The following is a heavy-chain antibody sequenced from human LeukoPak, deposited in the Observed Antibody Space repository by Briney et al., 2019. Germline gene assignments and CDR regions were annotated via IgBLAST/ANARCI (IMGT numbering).Heavy chain of an antibody. CDR1: GFTFSSYW. CDR3: VGATGFGY. D-gene: IGHD4-17*01. CDR2: IHSGGGT. J-gene: IGHJ4*02. V-gene: IGHV3-66*01. Sequence: GGSLRLSCAASGFTFSSYWMHWVRQAPGKGLEWVSVIHSGGGTYYADSVKGRFTSSRDKSKNTVYLQMNSLRAEDTAVYFCVGATGFGYWGQGSLVTVSS.